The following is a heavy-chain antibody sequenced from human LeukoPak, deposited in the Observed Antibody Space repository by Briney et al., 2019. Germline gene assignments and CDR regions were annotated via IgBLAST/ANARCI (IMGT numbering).Heavy chain of an antibody. V-gene: IGHV1-2*02. D-gene: IGHD3-16*02. J-gene: IGHJ4*02. Sequence: ASVKVSCKASGYTFTGYYMHWVRQAPGQGLEWMGWINPNSGGTNYAQKFQGRVTMTRDTSISTAYMELSRLRSDDTAVYYCARGIGGVIVTYDYWGQGTLVTVSS. CDR3: ARGIGGVIVTYDY. CDR2: INPNSGGT. CDR1: GYTFTGYY.